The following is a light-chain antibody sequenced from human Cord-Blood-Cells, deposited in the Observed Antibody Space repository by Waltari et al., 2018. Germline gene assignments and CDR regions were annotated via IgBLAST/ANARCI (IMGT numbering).Light chain of an antibody. J-gene: IGLJ3*02. V-gene: IGLV1-47*01. CDR2: RNN. Sequence: QAVLTQPPSASGTPGQRVTISCSGSRAHTGSNYVYWYQQLPGTAPKLLIYRNNQRPSGVPYRFSGSKSGTSASLAISGLRSEDEADYYCAAWDDSLSGWVFGGGTKLTVL. CDR3: AAWDDSLSGWV. CDR1: RAHTGSNY.